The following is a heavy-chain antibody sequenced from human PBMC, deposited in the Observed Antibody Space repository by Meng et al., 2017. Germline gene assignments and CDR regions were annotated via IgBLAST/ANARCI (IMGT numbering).Heavy chain of an antibody. J-gene: IGHJ4*02. CDR2: INHSGST. CDR1: GGSFSGYY. D-gene: IGHD7-27*01. CDR3: ARGKVLVSPTGEADY. Sequence: SETLSPTCAVYGGSFSGYYWSWIRQPPGKGLEWIGGINHSGSTNYNPSLESRVTISVDTTKNQFSLTLSSVTAADTAVYYCARGKVLVSPTGEADYWGQGTLVTVSS. V-gene: IGHV4-34*01.